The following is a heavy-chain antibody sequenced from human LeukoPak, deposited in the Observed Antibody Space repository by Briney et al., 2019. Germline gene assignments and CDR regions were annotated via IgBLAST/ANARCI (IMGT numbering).Heavy chain of an antibody. Sequence: GGSLRLSCAASGFTFSSYGMSWVRQAPGKGLEWVSAISGSGISTYYADSVKGRFTISRDNSKNTLYLQMNSLRAEDTAVYYCAKVGIAVGEFDYWGQGTLVTVSS. CDR3: AKVGIAVGEFDY. J-gene: IGHJ4*02. V-gene: IGHV3-23*01. CDR2: ISGSGIST. CDR1: GFTFSSYG. D-gene: IGHD6-19*01.